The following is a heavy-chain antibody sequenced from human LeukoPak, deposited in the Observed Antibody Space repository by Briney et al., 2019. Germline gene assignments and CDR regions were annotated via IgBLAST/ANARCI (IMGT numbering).Heavy chain of an antibody. Sequence: SQTLSLTCAVSGGSISSGGYSWSWIRQPPGKGLEWIGYIYHSGSTYYNPSLKSRVTISVDRSKSQFSLKLSSVTAADTAVYYCAGSRGRYYFDYWGQGTLVTVSS. CDR1: GGSISSGGYS. CDR3: AGSRGRYYFDY. CDR2: IYHSGST. D-gene: IGHD3-10*01. J-gene: IGHJ4*02. V-gene: IGHV4-30-2*01.